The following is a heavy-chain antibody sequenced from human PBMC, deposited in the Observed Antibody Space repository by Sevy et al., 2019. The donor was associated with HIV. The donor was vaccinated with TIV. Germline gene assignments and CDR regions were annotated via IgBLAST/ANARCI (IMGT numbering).Heavy chain of an antibody. V-gene: IGHV3-7*03. CDR3: ARDCSSASCLWGMDV. CDR1: GFTFSSYW. Sequence: GGSLRLSCAASGFTFSSYWMSWVRQAPGKGLEWVANIKRDGSEKYNVDSVKGGFTISRDNAKNSLYLQMNSLRAEDTAVYYWARDCSSASCLWGMDVWGQGTTVTVSS. CDR2: IKRDGSEK. D-gene: IGHD2-2*01. J-gene: IGHJ6*02.